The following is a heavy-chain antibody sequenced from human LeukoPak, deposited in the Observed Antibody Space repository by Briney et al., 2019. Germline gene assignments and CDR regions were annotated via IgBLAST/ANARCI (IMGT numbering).Heavy chain of an antibody. J-gene: IGHJ5*02. Sequence: GESLKISCKASGYIFTNDWIGWVRQMPGKGLEWMGIIYPRDSDVRYSPSFQGQVTISADKSTSTAYLQWSSLKVSDTAMYYCVRQRILRDWFDAWGQGTLVAVSS. D-gene: IGHD2-15*01. V-gene: IGHV5-51*01. CDR3: VRQRILRDWFDA. CDR1: GYIFTNDW. CDR2: IYPRDSDV.